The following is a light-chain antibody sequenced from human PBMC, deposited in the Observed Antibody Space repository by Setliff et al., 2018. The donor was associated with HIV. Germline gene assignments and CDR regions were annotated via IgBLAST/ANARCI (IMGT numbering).Light chain of an antibody. J-gene: IGLJ1*01. CDR3: SSYTSSHV. CDR1: SSDVGGYNY. Sequence: ALAQPASVSGSPGQSITISCTGTSSDVGGYNYVSWYQQHPGKAPKLMIYDVSNRPSGVSNRFSGSKSDNTASLTISGLQAEDEADYYCSSYTSSHVFGTGTKATVL. V-gene: IGLV2-14*03. CDR2: DVS.